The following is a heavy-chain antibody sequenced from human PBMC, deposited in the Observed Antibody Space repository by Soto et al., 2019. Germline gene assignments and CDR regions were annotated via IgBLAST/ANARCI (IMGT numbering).Heavy chain of an antibody. CDR3: ASRGAAGIHFDS. D-gene: IGHD5-12*01. CDR2: VNQDGSGG. CDR1: GFTFIDYW. Sequence: RRLSCAASGFTFIDYWMSWVRQAPGKGLEWVGSVNQDGSGGYYVDSLKGRFAISRDNAKSSLFLQMHNLRAEDTAVYYCASRGAAGIHFDSWGQGALVTVSS. J-gene: IGHJ4*02. V-gene: IGHV3-7*03.